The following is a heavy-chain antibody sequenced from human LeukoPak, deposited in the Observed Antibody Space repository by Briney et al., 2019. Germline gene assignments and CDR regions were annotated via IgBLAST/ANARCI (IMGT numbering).Heavy chain of an antibody. V-gene: IGHV1-18*01. CDR3: ARTTGGSWIPDY. Sequence: ASVKVSCKASGYTFTTYGITWVRQAPGQGLEWMGWISTYNGNTNFAQKLQGRVTMTTDTSTSTAYMELRSLRSDDTAVYYCARTTGGSWIPDYWGQGTLVTVSS. CDR1: GYTFTTYG. D-gene: IGHD6-13*01. J-gene: IGHJ4*02. CDR2: ISTYNGNT.